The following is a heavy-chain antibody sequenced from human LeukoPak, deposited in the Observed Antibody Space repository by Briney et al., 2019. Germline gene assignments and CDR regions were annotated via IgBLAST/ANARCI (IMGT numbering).Heavy chain of an antibody. J-gene: IGHJ4*02. D-gene: IGHD6-19*01. Sequence: GASVKVSCKASGYTFTGYYMHWVRQAPGQGLEWMGWINPNSGGTNYAQKFQGRVTMTRDTSISTAYMELSRLRSDDTAVYYCARDPLGRQWLGFDYWGQGTLVTVSS. V-gene: IGHV1-2*02. CDR2: INPNSGGT. CDR1: GYTFTGYY. CDR3: ARDPLGRQWLGFDY.